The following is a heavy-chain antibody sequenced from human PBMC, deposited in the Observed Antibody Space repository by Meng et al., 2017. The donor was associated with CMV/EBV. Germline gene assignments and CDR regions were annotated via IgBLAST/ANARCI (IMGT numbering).Heavy chain of an antibody. CDR3: ARESRDYYDSSGYRFDDY. CDR1: GFTFSSYW. J-gene: IGHJ4*02. CDR2: IKQDGSEK. Sequence: GGSLRLSCAASGFTFSSYWMSWVRQAPGKGLEWVANIKQDGSEKYYVDSVKGRFTISRDNAKNSLYLQMNSLRAEDTAVYYCARESRDYYDSSGYRFDDYWGQGTLVTVSS. V-gene: IGHV3-7*01. D-gene: IGHD3-22*01.